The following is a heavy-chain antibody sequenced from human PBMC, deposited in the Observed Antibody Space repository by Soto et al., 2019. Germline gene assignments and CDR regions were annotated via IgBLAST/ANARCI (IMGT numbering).Heavy chain of an antibody. Sequence: PSETLSLTCTVSGGSIISGGYYWSWIRQHPGKGLEWIGYIYYSGSTYYNPSLKSRVTISVDTSKNQFSLKLSSVTAADTATYYCARLGFNYDFLSGYYNVHHYYGIDVWGQGTTVTVSS. J-gene: IGHJ6*02. CDR1: GGSIISGGYY. CDR3: ARLGFNYDFLSGYYNVHHYYGIDV. CDR2: IYYSGST. D-gene: IGHD3-3*01. V-gene: IGHV4-31*03.